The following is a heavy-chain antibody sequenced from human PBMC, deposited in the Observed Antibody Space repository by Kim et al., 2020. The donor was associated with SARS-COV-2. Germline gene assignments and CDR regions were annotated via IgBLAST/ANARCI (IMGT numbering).Heavy chain of an antibody. V-gene: IGHV4-61*01. CDR2: IYYSGST. CDR1: GGSVSSGSYY. CDR3: ARDTRALLGYAFDI. D-gene: IGHD2-21*01. Sequence: SETLSLTCTVSGGSVSSGSYYWSWIRQPPGKGLEWIGYIYYSGSTNYNPSLKSRVTISVDTSKNQFSLKLSSVTAADTAVYYCARDTRALLGYAFDIWGQGTMVTVSS. J-gene: IGHJ3*02.